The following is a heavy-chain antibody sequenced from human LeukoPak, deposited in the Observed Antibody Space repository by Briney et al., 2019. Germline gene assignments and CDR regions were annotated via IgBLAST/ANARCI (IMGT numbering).Heavy chain of an antibody. CDR3: AREHKLRYCSSTSCPNYYYYYGMDV. CDR1: GFTFSSYS. D-gene: IGHD2-2*01. V-gene: IGHV3-21*01. Sequence: PGGSLRLSCAASGFTFSSYSTNWVRQAPGKGLEWVSSISSSSSYIYYADSVKGRFTISRDNAKNSLYLQMNSLRAEDTAVYYCAREHKLRYCSSTSCPNYYYYYGMDVWGQGTTVTVSS. J-gene: IGHJ6*02. CDR2: ISSSSSYI.